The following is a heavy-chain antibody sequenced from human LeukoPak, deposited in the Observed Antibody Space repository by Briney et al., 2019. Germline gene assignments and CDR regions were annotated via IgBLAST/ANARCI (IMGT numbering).Heavy chain of an antibody. CDR1: GFTFSSYW. D-gene: IGHD3-22*01. CDR3: ARDPSYYYDSSGYQGDY. V-gene: IGHV3-74*01. J-gene: IGHJ4*02. CDR2: INSDGSST. Sequence: SGGSLRLSCAASGFTFSSYWMHWVRQAPGKGLVWVSRINSDGSSTSYAASVKGRFTISRDNAKNTLYLQMNSLRAEDTAVYYCARDPSYYYDSSGYQGDYWGQGTLVTVSS.